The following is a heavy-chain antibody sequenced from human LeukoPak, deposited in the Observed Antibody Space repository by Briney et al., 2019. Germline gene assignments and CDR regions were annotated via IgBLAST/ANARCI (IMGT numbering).Heavy chain of an antibody. CDR3: ARGYYFDY. CDR1: GFTFISYS. CDR2: ISTNSHYI. V-gene: IGHV3-21*01. Sequence: GGSLRLSCAASGFTFISYSINWVRQAPGKGLEWVSAISTNSHYIYYADSVKGRFTISRDNAKNSLYLQMHSLRAEDTAVYYCARGYYFDYWGQGTLVTVSS. J-gene: IGHJ4*02.